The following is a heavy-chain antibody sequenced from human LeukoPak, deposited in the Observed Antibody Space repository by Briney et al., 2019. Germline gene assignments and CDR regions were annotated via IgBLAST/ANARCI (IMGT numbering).Heavy chain of an antibody. CDR1: GDTFTSYG. CDR2: ISAYNGNT. D-gene: IGHD6-13*01. V-gene: IGHV1-18*01. CDR3: ARGKSIAAAGILLGMDV. Sequence: ASVKVSCKASGDTFTSYGISWVRQAPGQGLEWVGWISAYNGNTNYAQKLQGRVTMTTDTSTSTAYMELRSLRSDDTAVYYCARGKSIAAAGILLGMDVWGKGTTVTVSS. J-gene: IGHJ6*03.